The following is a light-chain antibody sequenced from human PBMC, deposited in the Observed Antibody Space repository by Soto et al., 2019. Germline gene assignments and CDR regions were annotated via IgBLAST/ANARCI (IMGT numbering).Light chain of an antibody. CDR2: DTS. CDR1: QSVTY. V-gene: IGKV3-11*01. CDR3: QQRTNWPPLT. Sequence: EIVLTQSPATLSLSPGDRATLSCRASQSVTYVAWYQQKPGQDPRLLIYDTSNRATGSPARFSDSGSGTDFSLTISSREPEDFAVYYCQQRTNWPPLTFGGGTKVEIK. J-gene: IGKJ4*01.